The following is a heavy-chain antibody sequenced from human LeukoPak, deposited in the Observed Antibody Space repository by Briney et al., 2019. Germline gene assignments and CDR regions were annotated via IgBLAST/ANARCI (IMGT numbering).Heavy chain of an antibody. V-gene: IGHV4-59*01. CDR2: VSYSGTT. J-gene: IGHJ6*03. D-gene: IGHD3-10*01. CDR3: ARGLRYYYYMDV. CDR1: GGSISSYY. Sequence: SETLSLTCTVSGGSISSYYWSWIRQPPGKGLEWIGYVSYSGTTNHNPSLKSRVTISVDTSRNQFSLEVTSVTAADTAVYYCARGLRYYYYMDVWGKGTTVTVSS.